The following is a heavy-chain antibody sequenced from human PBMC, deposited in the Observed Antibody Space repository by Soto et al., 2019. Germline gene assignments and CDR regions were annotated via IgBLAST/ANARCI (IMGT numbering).Heavy chain of an antibody. CDR2: IDSSGSII. D-gene: IGHD3-22*01. V-gene: IGHV3-11*01. J-gene: IGHJ4*02. CDR3: ARDLGYYDSSGYFDY. Sequence: XGSLRLSCSAAGFTFSDYYMSWIRQAPGKGLEWISYIDSSGSIIYYADSVKGRFTISRDNAKNSLYLQMNSLRAEDTAVYYCARDLGYYDSSGYFDYWGQGTLVTVSS. CDR1: GFTFSDYY.